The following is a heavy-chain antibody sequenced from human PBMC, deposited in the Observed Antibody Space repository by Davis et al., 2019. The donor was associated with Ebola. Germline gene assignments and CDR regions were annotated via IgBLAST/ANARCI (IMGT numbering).Heavy chain of an antibody. D-gene: IGHD4-23*01. V-gene: IGHV3-66*01. CDR1: GFTASSNY. J-gene: IGHJ4*02. Sequence: PAGSLSLSCAVSGFTASSNYMSWVRQAPGKGLEWVSVIYSGGSTYYADSVKGRFTISRDNSKNTLYLQMNSLRAEDTAVYYCAKSYGGNSSPWYFDYWGQGTLVTVSS. CDR2: IYSGGST. CDR3: AKSYGGNSSPWYFDY.